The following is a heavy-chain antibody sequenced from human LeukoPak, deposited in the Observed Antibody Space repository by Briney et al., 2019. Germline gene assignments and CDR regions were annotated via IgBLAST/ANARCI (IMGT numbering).Heavy chain of an antibody. Sequence: PSETLSLTCAVYGGSFSGYYWSWIRQPPGKGLEWIGEINHSGSTNYNPSLKSRVTISVDTSKNQFSLKLSSVTAADTAVYYCASHPSSGWYLRYYFDYWGQGTLVTVSS. J-gene: IGHJ4*02. CDR1: GGSFSGYY. D-gene: IGHD6-19*01. CDR2: INHSGST. V-gene: IGHV4-34*01. CDR3: ASHPSSGWYLRYYFDY.